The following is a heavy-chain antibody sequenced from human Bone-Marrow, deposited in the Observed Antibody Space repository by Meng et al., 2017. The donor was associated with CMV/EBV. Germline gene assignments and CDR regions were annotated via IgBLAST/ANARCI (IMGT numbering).Heavy chain of an antibody. CDR2: INPNNGDT. D-gene: IGHD5-24*01. V-gene: IGHV1-2*06. J-gene: IGHJ5*01. CDR1: GYSFTGYF. CDR3: ARGRDGYIKGLDS. Sequence: ASVKVSCKASGYSFTGYFMHWVRQAPGQGLEWMGRINPNNGDTRYSQNFKGRVTMTRDRSLNTLYLDLSRLRSDDTAVYYCARGRDGYIKGLDSWGQGTLVTVSS.